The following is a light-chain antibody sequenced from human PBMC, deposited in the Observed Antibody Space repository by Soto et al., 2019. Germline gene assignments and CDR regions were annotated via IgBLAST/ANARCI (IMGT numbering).Light chain of an antibody. Sequence: EIVLTQSPGTLSLSPGERATLSCRASQSVSSSYLAWYQQKPGQAPRLLIYGASSSATGIPDRFSGSGSATDFTLTISRLEPEDFAVYYCQQYSSSPVYTFGQGTKLEIK. CDR1: QSVSSSY. V-gene: IGKV3-20*01. CDR2: GAS. CDR3: QQYSSSPVYT. J-gene: IGKJ2*01.